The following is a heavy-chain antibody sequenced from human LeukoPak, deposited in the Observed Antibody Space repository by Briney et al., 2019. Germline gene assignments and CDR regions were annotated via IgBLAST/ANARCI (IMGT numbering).Heavy chain of an antibody. V-gene: IGHV1-2*02. CDR2: INPSSGAR. J-gene: IGHJ4*02. CDR3: ASNYYDTRYPFPTY. Sequence: ASVTVSHTPSEHRFIATHNNMTPHAPGQGLEWMGWINPSSGARKYAQKFQGRVAMTRDTSISTAYMELSRLRSDDTGMYYCASNYYDTRYPFPTYWGQGTLVTVSS. CDR1: EHRFIATH. D-gene: IGHD3-22*01.